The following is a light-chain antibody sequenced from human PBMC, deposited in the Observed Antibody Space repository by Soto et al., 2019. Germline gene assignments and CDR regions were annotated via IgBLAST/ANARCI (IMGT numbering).Light chain of an antibody. CDR2: GAS. CDR1: QSVSSSY. V-gene: IGKV3-20*01. J-gene: IGKJ4*01. CDR3: QQYGSSTLT. Sequence: EIVLTQSPGTLSLSPGERATLSCRASQSVSSSYLAWYQQKPGQAPRLLIYGASSRATGIPDRFSGSGSGTDFTLTISRLETEDFAVYYCQQYGSSTLTFGGGTKLDIK.